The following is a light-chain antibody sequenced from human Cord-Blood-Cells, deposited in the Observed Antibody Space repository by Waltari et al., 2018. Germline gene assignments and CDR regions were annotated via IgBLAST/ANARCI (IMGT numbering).Light chain of an antibody. CDR3: NSRDSSGNQRV. V-gene: IGLV3-19*01. Sequence: SSELTQDPAVSVALGQTVRITCQGDSLRRYYASWYQQQPRQAPVLVIYGKNNRPSGIPDRFSGSSSGNTASLTITGAQAEDEADYYCNSRDSSGNQRVFGGGTKLTVL. CDR1: SLRRYY. J-gene: IGLJ3*02. CDR2: GKN.